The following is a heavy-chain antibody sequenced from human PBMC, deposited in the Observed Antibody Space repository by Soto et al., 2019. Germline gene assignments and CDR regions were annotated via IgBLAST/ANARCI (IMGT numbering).Heavy chain of an antibody. J-gene: IGHJ6*02. Sequence: GGSLRLSCAASGFTFSSYAMSWVRQAPGKGLERVSAISGSGGSTYYADSVKGRFTISRDNSKNTLYLQMNSLRAEDTAVYYCATGGITIFGVALYGMDVWGQGTTVTVSS. CDR2: ISGSGGST. CDR1: GFTFSSYA. V-gene: IGHV3-23*01. D-gene: IGHD3-3*01. CDR3: ATGGITIFGVALYGMDV.